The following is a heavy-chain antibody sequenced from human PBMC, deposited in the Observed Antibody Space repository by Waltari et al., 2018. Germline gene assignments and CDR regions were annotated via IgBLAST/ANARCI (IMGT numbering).Heavy chain of an antibody. Sequence: EVQLVESGGGLVQPGGSLRLSCAASGFTFSGHWMHWVRQAPGKGLVEVAGSNREGSSRGYAEFVKGRFTISRDNAKNTRYLQMNSLRAEDTAVYYCARNSKDWRSDGGVDYWGQGTLVTVSS. CDR2: SNREGSSR. J-gene: IGHJ4*02. CDR3: ARNSKDWRSDGGVDY. CDR1: GFTFSGHW. V-gene: IGHV3-74*01. D-gene: IGHD3-16*01.